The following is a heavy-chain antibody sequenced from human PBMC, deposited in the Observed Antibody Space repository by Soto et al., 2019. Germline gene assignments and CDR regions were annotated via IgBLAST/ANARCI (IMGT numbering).Heavy chain of an antibody. CDR3: AKDLREMATSRSDY. V-gene: IGHV3-30*18. Sequence: QVQLVESGGGVVQPGTSLRLSCAASGFTFSSFGIHWVRQAPGKGLEWVAVISYDGIDKNYGDSVKGRFTISRENSKNMVYLQMNSLRIEDTAVYHCAKDLREMATSRSDYWGQGVLVAVSS. D-gene: IGHD5-12*01. CDR1: GFTFSSFG. CDR2: ISYDGIDK. J-gene: IGHJ4*02.